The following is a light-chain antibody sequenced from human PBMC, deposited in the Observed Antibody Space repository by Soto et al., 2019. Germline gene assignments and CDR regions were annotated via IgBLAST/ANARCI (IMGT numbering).Light chain of an antibody. V-gene: IGKV1-39*01. Sequence: DIQMTQSPSSLSASVGDRVTITCRASQSISSYLNWYQQKPGKAPKLLIYAASSLQSGVPSRFSGSGSGTDFTRTISSLQPEDFATYYCPQRYSTPFTFGPGTKVDIK. J-gene: IGKJ3*01. CDR1: QSISSY. CDR2: AAS. CDR3: PQRYSTPFT.